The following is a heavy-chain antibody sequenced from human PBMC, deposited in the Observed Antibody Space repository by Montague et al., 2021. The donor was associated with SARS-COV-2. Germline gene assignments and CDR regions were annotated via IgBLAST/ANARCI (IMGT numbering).Heavy chain of an antibody. CDR1: GDSVWSNTAA. V-gene: IGHV6-1*01. CDR2: TNYRSKWTS. D-gene: IGHD4-17*01. J-gene: IGHJ4*02. Sequence: CAISGDSVWSNTAAWNWIRQSPSGGLEWLGRTNYRSKWTSDYATXVEGRISIDPDTSKNQFFLHLRPVTPEDTGVYYCVRDTGSAQAGFDAWGQGTLVTVSS. CDR3: VRDTGSAQAGFDA.